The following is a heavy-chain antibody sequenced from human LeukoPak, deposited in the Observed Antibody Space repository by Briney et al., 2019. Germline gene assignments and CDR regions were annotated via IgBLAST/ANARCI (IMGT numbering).Heavy chain of an antibody. CDR3: ALLGFDYFHY. J-gene: IGHJ4*02. CDR2: IKQDGSQK. CDR1: GFTFSTYW. Sequence: GGSLRLSCAASGFTFSTYWMSWVRQAPGKGLEWVANIKQDGSQKYYVDSVRGRFSITRDNAKNSLYLQMNSLRAEDTAVYYCALLGFDYFHYWGQGTLVTVSS. V-gene: IGHV3-7*01.